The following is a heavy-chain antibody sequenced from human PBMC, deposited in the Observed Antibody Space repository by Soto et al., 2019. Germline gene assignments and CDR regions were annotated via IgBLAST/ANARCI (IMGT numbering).Heavy chain of an antibody. V-gene: IGHV4-4*07. CDR3: AREGAFLTGTMSSWLDP. CDR1: GGSISSYY. CDR2: IYTSGST. J-gene: IGHJ5*02. D-gene: IGHD1-20*01. Sequence: PSETLSLTCTVSGGSISSYYWSWIRQPAGKGLEWIGRIYTSGSTNYNPSLKSRVTMSVDTSKNQFSLKLSSVTAADKAVYYCAREGAFLTGTMSSWLDPWGQGSMVAVSS.